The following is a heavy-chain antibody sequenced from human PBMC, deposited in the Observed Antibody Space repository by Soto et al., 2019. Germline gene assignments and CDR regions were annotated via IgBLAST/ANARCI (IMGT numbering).Heavy chain of an antibody. D-gene: IGHD2-21*01. V-gene: IGHV4-31*03. CDR2: IYVTGAV. CDR1: GAALNSGNYY. J-gene: IGHJ5*02. CDR3: ARLRIATNNYKWFDP. Sequence: SETLSLTCSVSGAALNSGNYYWSWIHQVPGKGLEWIGHIYVTGAVDYNPSLRDRITISQDTSERQFSLNLRLVTAADTAVYYCARLRIATNNYKWFDPWGQGTLVTVS.